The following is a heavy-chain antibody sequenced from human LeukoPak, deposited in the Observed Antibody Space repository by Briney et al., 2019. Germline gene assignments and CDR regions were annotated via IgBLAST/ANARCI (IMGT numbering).Heavy chain of an antibody. CDR3: TGDSYYGSGSYQGALDP. J-gene: IGHJ5*02. D-gene: IGHD3-10*01. CDR2: IYYSGSN. V-gene: IGHV4-59*01. Sequence: PSETLSLTCTASGGSISSYYWSWLRQPPGKGLEWIGYIYYSGSNNYNPPLKSRVTISVDTSKMQFSLKRSAVTAADTSVYYCTGDSYYGSGSYQGALDPWGQGTLVTVSS. CDR1: GGSISSYY.